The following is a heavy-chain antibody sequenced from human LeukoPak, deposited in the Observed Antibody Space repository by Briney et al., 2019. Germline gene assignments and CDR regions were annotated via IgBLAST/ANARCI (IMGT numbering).Heavy chain of an antibody. Sequence: SVTVSCKASGYSFNNYAISWVRQAHGPGLEWMGRIIPILGITNSAQKVQVRVTITADKSTSTAYMELSSLRSEDTAVYYCARSHNDFGDDYWGQGSLVTVSS. J-gene: IGHJ4*02. CDR2: IIPILGIT. CDR3: ARSHNDFGDDY. CDR1: GYSFNNYA. V-gene: IGHV1-69*04. D-gene: IGHD3-3*01.